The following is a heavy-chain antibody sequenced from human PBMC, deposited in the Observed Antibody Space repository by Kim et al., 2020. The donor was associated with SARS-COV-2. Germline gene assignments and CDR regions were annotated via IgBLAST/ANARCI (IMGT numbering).Heavy chain of an antibody. D-gene: IGHD3-16*01. Sequence: ASVKVSCKVSGYTLTELSMHWVRQAPGKGLEWMGGFDPEDGETIYAQKFQGRVTMTEDTSTDTAYMELSSLRSEDTAVYYCATFKFREAGGGLRAFDIWGQGTMVTVSS. CDR1: GYTLTELS. CDR2: FDPEDGET. J-gene: IGHJ3*02. CDR3: ATFKFREAGGGLRAFDI. V-gene: IGHV1-24*01.